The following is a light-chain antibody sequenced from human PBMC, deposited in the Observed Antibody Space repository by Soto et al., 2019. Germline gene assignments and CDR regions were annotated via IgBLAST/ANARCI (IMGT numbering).Light chain of an antibody. CDR1: NIGSKS. CDR3: SSYTSSSTLVV. Sequence: SYELTQPPSVSVAPGQTARITCGGYNIGSKSVHWYQQKPGQAPVLVIYDNSDRPSGVSNRFSGSKSGNTASLTISGLQAEDEADYYCSSYTSSSTLVVFGGGTKLTVL. J-gene: IGLJ2*01. CDR2: DNS. V-gene: IGLV3-21*02.